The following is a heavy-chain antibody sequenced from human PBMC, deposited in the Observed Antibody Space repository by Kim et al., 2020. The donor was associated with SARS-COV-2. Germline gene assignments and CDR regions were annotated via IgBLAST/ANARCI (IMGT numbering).Heavy chain of an antibody. Sequence: SETLSLTCAVYGGPFSGYYWSWIRQPPGKGLEWIGEINHSGSTNYNPSLKSRVTISVDTSKNQFSLKLSSVTAADTAVYYCARDIAVAGRGDAFDIWGQGTMVTVSS. CDR2: INHSGST. D-gene: IGHD6-19*01. CDR1: GGPFSGYY. CDR3: ARDIAVAGRGDAFDI. V-gene: IGHV4-34*01. J-gene: IGHJ3*02.